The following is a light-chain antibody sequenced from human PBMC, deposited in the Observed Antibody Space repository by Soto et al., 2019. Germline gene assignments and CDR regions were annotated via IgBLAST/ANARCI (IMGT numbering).Light chain of an antibody. Sequence: SYELTQSPSVSVSPGQTARITCSGDALPKQYAYWYQQKPGQAPVLVIYKDRERPSGIPERFSGSSSGTIVTLTISGVQAEDEADYYCQSVDSSGTYPVVFGGGTKLTVL. V-gene: IGLV3-25*02. CDR3: QSVDSSGTYPVV. J-gene: IGLJ2*01. CDR1: ALPKQY. CDR2: KDR.